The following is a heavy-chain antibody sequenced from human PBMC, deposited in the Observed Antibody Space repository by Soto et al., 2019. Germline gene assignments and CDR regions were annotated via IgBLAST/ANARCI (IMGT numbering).Heavy chain of an antibody. J-gene: IGHJ2*01. D-gene: IGHD1-20*01. CDR3: VKNHDYNSPGNFFDL. CDR1: GLTFSIYW. Sequence: EVQLVESGGGLVQPGESLRLSCTASGLTFSIYWMSWVRQAPGKGLEWVANIKQDGSEKNYVGSVKGRFTVSRDNAENSVYLQMNSLRAEDTAVYYCVKNHDYNSPGNFFDLWGRGTLVTVSS. V-gene: IGHV3-7*01. CDR2: IKQDGSEK.